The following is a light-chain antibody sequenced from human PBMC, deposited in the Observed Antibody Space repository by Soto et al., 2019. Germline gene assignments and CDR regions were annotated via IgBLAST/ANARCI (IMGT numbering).Light chain of an antibody. CDR3: QQYNSYSPT. CDR2: DGS. Sequence: ASVGDRVTITCRASQSIDRWLAWYQQKPGKAPKLVIYDGSTLESGVPSRFSVSGSETEFTLTISGLQPGDSATYYCQQYNSYSPTFGQGTKVDIK. V-gene: IGKV1-5*01. J-gene: IGKJ1*01. CDR1: QSIDRW.